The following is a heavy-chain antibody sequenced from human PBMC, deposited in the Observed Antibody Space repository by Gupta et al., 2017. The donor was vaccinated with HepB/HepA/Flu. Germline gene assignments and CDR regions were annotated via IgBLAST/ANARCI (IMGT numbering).Heavy chain of an antibody. J-gene: IGHJ4*02. Sequence: QVQLVESGGDLVKPGGSLRLSCAASRFTFSAHYMSWVRQAPGKRLEWIAYISNSGTALYYADSVKGRFAVSRDNAKNSFYLQMNSLRAEDTAIYYCAKDPDTSQKIDYWGQGTLVTVSS. D-gene: IGHD5-18*01. CDR3: AKDPDTSQKIDY. V-gene: IGHV3-11*04. CDR2: ISNSGTAL. CDR1: RFTFSAHY.